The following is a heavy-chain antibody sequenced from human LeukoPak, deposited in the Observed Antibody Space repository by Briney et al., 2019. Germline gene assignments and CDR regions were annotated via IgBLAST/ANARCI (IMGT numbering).Heavy chain of an antibody. J-gene: IGHJ6*04. V-gene: IGHV3-74*01. CDR1: GFTFSSYW. CDR3: ATVQTAAGHYYGMDV. CDR2: INSDGSST. D-gene: IGHD6-13*01. Sequence: AGGSLRLSCAASGFTFSSYWMHWVRQAPGKGLVWVSRINSDGSSTSYADSVKGRFTISRDNSKNTLYLQMNSLRAEDTAVYYCATVQTAAGHYYGMDVWGKGTTVTVSS.